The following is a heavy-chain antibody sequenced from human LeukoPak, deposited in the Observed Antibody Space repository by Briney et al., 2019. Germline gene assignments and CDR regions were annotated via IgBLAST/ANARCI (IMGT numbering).Heavy chain of an antibody. CDR1: GFTFSNFW. CDR3: ARDRYNNPY. V-gene: IGHV3-7*01. D-gene: IGHD1-1*01. Sequence: GGSLRLSCAASGFTFSNFWMSWVRQAPGKGLEWVANIKQDGSEKDYVDSVKGRFTISRDNAKSSLYLQMNSLRAEDTAVYYCARDRYNNPYWGQGTLVTVSS. CDR2: IKQDGSEK. J-gene: IGHJ4*02.